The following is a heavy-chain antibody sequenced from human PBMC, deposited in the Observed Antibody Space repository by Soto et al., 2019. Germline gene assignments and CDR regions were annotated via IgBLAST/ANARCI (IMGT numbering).Heavy chain of an antibody. J-gene: IGHJ6*02. CDR2: ICPGGKT. D-gene: IGHD7-27*01. CDR1: GFSVSSNF. Sequence: GGSLRLSCAASGFSVSSNFMSWVRQAPGRGLEWVAGICPGGKTFCANSVKARFTIYRENSKNPLTLQMNGLRVEDTAVYSCARAGPDERPHYFYYYGMDVWGQGTTVTVSS. V-gene: IGHV3-53*01. CDR3: ARAGPDERPHYFYYYGMDV.